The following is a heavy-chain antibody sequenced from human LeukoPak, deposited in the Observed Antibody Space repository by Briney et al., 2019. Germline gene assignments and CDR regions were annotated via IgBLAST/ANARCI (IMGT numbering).Heavy chain of an antibody. D-gene: IGHD2-15*01. Sequence: GGSLRLSCGASGFTFSSYAMHWLRQAPGKGVEGVAVISYDGSNKYYADSVKGRFTISRDNSKNTLYLQMNSLRAEDTAVYYCAREDIVVVVAAPAVDYWGQGTLVTVSS. CDR2: ISYDGSNK. V-gene: IGHV3-30*04. CDR1: GFTFSSYA. J-gene: IGHJ4*02. CDR3: AREDIVVVVAAPAVDY.